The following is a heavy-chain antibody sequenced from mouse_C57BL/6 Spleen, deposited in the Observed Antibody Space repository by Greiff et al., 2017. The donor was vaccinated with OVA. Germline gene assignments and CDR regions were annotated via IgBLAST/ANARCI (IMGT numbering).Heavy chain of an antibody. CDR1: GYTFTSYW. Sequence: VQLQQPGAELVKPGASVKLSCKASGYTFTSYWMQWVKQRPGQGLEWIGEIDPSDSYTNYNQKFKGKATLTVDTSSSTAYMQLSSLTSEDSAVYYCARRLRYPFDYWGQGTTLTVSS. CDR3: ARRLRYPFDY. D-gene: IGHD1-1*01. J-gene: IGHJ2*01. CDR2: IDPSDSYT. V-gene: IGHV1-50*01.